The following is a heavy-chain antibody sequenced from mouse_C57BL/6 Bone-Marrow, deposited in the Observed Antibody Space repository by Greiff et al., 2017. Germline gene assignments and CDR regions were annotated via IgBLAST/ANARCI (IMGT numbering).Heavy chain of an antibody. CDR2: IYPRSGNT. Sequence: QVQLQQSGAELARPGASVKLSCKASGYTFTSYGISWVKQTTGQGLEWIGEIYPRSGNTYYNEKFKGKATLTADKSSSKAYMQLRSLTSEDSAVYFCAGWRSSMDYGGQGTSVTDSS. CDR1: GYTFTSYG. V-gene: IGHV1-81*01. J-gene: IGHJ4*01. CDR3: AGWRSSMDY.